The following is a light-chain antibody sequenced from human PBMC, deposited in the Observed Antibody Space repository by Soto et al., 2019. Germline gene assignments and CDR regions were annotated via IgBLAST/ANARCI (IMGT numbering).Light chain of an antibody. V-gene: IGKV3-11*01. Sequence: DIVMTQSPATLSVSPGERATLSCRASQSVTNNQLAWYQQKPGQAPRLLIYDASDRATGIPARFSGSGSGTDFTLTISSLEPEDFAVYYCQQRSNWPRTFGQGTKVDI. CDR3: QQRSNWPRT. J-gene: IGKJ1*01. CDR2: DAS. CDR1: QSVTNN.